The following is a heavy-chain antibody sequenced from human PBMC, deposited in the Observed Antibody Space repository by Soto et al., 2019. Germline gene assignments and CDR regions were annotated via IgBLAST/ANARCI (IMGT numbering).Heavy chain of an antibody. V-gene: IGHV3-33*01. Sequence: PGGSLRLSCAASGFTFSSYGMHWVRQAPGKGLEWVAVIWYDGSNKYYADNVKGRFTISRDNSKNTLYLQMNSLRAEDTAVYYCARDQGILTGYYSIVYYFDYWGQGTLVTVSS. CDR3: ARDQGILTGYYSIVYYFDY. CDR2: IWYDGSNK. CDR1: GFTFSSYG. J-gene: IGHJ4*02. D-gene: IGHD3-9*01.